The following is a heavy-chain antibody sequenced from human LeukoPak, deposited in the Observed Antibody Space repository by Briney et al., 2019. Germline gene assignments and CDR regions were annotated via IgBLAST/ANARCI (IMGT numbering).Heavy chain of an antibody. D-gene: IGHD5-18*01. CDR1: GFTFSSYW. Sequence: GGSLRLSCAASGFTFSSYWMHWVRQPPGKGLVWVSRINSDGSSTTYADSVKGRFTISRDNAKNTPYLQMNSLRAEDTAVYYCARGYSYGFFDYWGQGTLATVSS. J-gene: IGHJ4*02. V-gene: IGHV3-74*01. CDR2: INSDGSST. CDR3: ARGYSYGFFDY.